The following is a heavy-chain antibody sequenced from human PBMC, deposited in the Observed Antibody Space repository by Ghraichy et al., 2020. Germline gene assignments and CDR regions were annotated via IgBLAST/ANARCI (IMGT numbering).Heavy chain of an antibody. CDR2: IGSKTNTYAI. CDR1: GFTFSGSA. J-gene: IGHJ4*02. Sequence: GGSLRLSCAASGFTFSGSAMHWVRQASGKGLEWVGRIGSKTNTYAIVYAASVKGRFTISRDDSKNTAYLQMNSLKIEDTAVYYCTSRLDCSSTSCLKLWGQGTLVTVSS. D-gene: IGHD2-2*01. V-gene: IGHV3-73*01. CDR3: TSRLDCSSTSCLKL.